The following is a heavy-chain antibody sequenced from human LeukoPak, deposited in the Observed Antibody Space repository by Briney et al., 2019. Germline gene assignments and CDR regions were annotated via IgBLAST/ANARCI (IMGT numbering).Heavy chain of an antibody. V-gene: IGHV1-46*01. CDR3: ASPAEMATIRAQSRFDY. D-gene: IGHD5-24*01. CDR2: INPKGDYT. CDR1: GYIITSYY. J-gene: IGHJ4*02. Sequence: VASVKVSCKSSGYIITSYYLHWVRQAPGQGLEWLGMINPKGDYTKYARNFQGRLTVTSDTSTNTVYMELSSLRSDDTAVYYCASPAEMATIRAQSRFDYWGQGTLVTVSS.